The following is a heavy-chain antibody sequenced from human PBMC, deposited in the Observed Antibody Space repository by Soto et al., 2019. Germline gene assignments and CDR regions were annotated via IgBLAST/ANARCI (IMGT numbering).Heavy chain of an antibody. D-gene: IGHD3-16*01. Sequence: LSLTCTVSGGSISSGDYYWSWICQPPGKGLEWIGETSHSRGTNYNPSLKSRVSMSVDGSKNQFSLKLTSVTAADTAVYYCARAGAGGWRSGKRHYFYNGLDVWGQGTTVTVSS. CDR3: ARAGAGGWRSGKRHYFYNGLDV. CDR2: TSHSRGT. V-gene: IGHV4-30-2*01. CDR1: GGSISSGDYY. J-gene: IGHJ6*02.